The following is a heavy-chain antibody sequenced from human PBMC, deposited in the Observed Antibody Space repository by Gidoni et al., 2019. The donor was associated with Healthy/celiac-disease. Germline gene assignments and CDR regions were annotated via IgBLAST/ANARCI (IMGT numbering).Heavy chain of an antibody. CDR3: ARVRGWVLYGMDV. CDR2: IWYDGRNK. D-gene: IGHD1-26*01. V-gene: IGHV3-33*01. CDR1: GFTFSSYG. Sequence: QVQLVESGGGVVQPGRSLRLSCAASGFTFSSYGMHWVRQAPGKGLEWVAVIWYDGRNKYYEDSVKGRFTISRDNSKNTLYLQMNSLRAEDTAVYYCARVRGWVLYGMDVWGQGTTVTVSS. J-gene: IGHJ6*02.